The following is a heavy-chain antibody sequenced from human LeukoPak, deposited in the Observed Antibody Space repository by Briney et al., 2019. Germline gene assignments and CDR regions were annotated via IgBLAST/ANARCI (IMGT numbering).Heavy chain of an antibody. D-gene: IGHD4-17*01. Sequence: GGSLRLSRAASGFTFSNYPMDWARQAPGKGLEWVSYISSSSTYIYYADSVKGRFTISRDNAKNSLYLQMNSLRAEDTAVYYCARDMTTARFDNWGQGTLVTVSS. J-gene: IGHJ4*02. CDR2: ISSSSTYI. CDR1: GFTFSNYP. V-gene: IGHV3-21*01. CDR3: ARDMTTARFDN.